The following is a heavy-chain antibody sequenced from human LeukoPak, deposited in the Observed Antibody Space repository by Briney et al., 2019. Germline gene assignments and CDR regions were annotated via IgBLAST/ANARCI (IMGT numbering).Heavy chain of an antibody. Sequence: GGSLRLSCAASGFSFSGYEMSWVRQAPGKGLEWVANIKQDGSEKYYVDSVKGRFTISRDNAKNSLYLQMNSLRAEDTAVYYCARNYDFWSGYQEGGAFDIWGQGTMVTVSS. CDR2: IKQDGSEK. J-gene: IGHJ3*02. V-gene: IGHV3-7*01. CDR1: GFSFSGYE. D-gene: IGHD3-3*01. CDR3: ARNYDFWSGYQEGGAFDI.